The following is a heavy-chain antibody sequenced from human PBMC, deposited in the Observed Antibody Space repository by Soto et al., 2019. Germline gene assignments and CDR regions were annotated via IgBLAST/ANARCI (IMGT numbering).Heavy chain of an antibody. V-gene: IGHV3-74*01. Sequence: QPGGPLRLSCAASDFTFSGYWMHWVRKSPGKGLVWVSRINGDGRDTTYADSVKGRFTVSRDNAKKTLYLQMDGLITDDTAIYYCARSRNAFDIWGQGTMVTVSS. D-gene: IGHD6-6*01. CDR3: ARSRNAFDI. J-gene: IGHJ3*02. CDR2: INGDGRDT. CDR1: DFTFSGYW.